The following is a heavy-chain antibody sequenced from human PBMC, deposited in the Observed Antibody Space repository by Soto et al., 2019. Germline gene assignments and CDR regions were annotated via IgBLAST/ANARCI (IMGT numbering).Heavy chain of an antibody. J-gene: IGHJ6*03. CDR2: ISAYNGNT. CDR3: ARDPPRPGYCSGGSCFYYYYYMDD. Sequence: ASVKVSCKASGYTFTSYGISWVRQAPGQGLEWMGWISAYNGNTNYAQKLQGRVTMTADTSTSTAYMELRSLRSDDTAVYYCARDPPRPGYCSGGSCFYYYYYMDDRGKGTTVTVSS. D-gene: IGHD2-15*01. V-gene: IGHV1-18*01. CDR1: GYTFTSYG.